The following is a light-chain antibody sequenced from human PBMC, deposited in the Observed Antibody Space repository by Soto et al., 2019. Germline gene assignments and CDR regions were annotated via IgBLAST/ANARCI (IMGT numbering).Light chain of an antibody. Sequence: EIVLTKSPGSLSLSPGEIATLACRASQSVDSSFFDWYQKKHGQAPRLLIYGATKRATGIPDRFSGSGSGTDFTLNISRLESEDFAVYYCQQYVSSVTFGQGTKVEIK. CDR3: QQYVSSVT. V-gene: IGKV3-20*01. CDR2: GAT. J-gene: IGKJ1*01. CDR1: QSVDSSF.